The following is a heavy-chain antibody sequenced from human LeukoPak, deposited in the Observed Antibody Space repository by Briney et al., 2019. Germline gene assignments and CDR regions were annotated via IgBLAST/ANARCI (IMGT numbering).Heavy chain of an antibody. CDR2: IYYTGST. CDR3: ARDDYYGSGSPGLGSGGMDV. Sequence: PSETLSLTCTVSGGSISSSSYYWGWIRQPPGKGLEWIANIYYTGSTYYNPSLKSRVTISVDTSKNQFSLKLSSVTAADTAVYYCARDDYYGSGSPGLGSGGMDVWGQGTTVTVSS. D-gene: IGHD3-10*01. V-gene: IGHV4-39*02. CDR1: GGSISSSSYY. J-gene: IGHJ6*02.